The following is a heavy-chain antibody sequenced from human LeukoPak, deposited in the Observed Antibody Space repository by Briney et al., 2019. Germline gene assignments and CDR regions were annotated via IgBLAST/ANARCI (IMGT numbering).Heavy chain of an antibody. V-gene: IGHV1-8*03. D-gene: IGHD2-21*02. CDR1: GYTFTSYD. Sequence: ASMKVSCKASGYTFTSYDINWVRQATGQGLEWMGWMNPNSGNTGYAQKFQGRVTITRNTSISTAYMELSSLRSEDTAVYYCARGPLYCGGDCPTRWFDPWGQGTLVTVSS. CDR3: ARGPLYCGGDCPTRWFDP. CDR2: MNPNSGNT. J-gene: IGHJ5*02.